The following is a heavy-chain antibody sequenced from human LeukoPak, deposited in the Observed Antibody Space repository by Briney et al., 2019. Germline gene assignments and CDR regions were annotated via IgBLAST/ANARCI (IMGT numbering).Heavy chain of an antibody. J-gene: IGHJ6*02. CDR3: ARVPVLLWFGETSATEDYYYYYGMDV. Sequence: VASVKVSCKASGYTFTGYYMHWVRQAPGQGLEWMGWINPNSGGTNYAQKFQGRVTMTRDTSISTAYMELSRLRSDDTAVYYCARVPVLLWFGETSATEDYYYYYGMDVWGQGTTVTVSS. CDR1: GYTFTGYY. V-gene: IGHV1-2*02. D-gene: IGHD3-10*01. CDR2: INPNSGGT.